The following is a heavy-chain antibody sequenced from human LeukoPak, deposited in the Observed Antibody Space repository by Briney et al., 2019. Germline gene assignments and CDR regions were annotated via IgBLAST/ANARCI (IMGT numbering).Heavy chain of an antibody. J-gene: IGHJ4*02. V-gene: IGHV3-48*04. CDR1: GFTFSNYN. D-gene: IGHD3-10*01. CDR2: IDARSGIT. CDR3: AKDTGSGNYYSIYYFHY. Sequence: GGSLRLSCAASGFTFSNYNMNWVRQAPGKEPEWVSYIDARSGITYYADSVQGRFTISRDDARESVFLQMDGLRVDDTAVYYCAKDTGSGNYYSIYYFHYWGQGTLVTVSS.